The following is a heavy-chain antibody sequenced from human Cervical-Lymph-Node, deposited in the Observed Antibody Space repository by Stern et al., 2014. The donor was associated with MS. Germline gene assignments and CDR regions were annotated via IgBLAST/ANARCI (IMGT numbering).Heavy chain of an antibody. Sequence: EVQLVESGGGLVQPGGSLRLSCAASGFTFDDFAMPWVPQAPGKGLAWVSGISWNSGSTGYVDSVKGRFIISRDNAKNSLHLQMNSLRVEDTALYYCVKEAVGATWPSLTLGGMDVWGQGTTVTVSS. D-gene: IGHD1-26*01. CDR2: ISWNSGST. J-gene: IGHJ6*02. CDR1: GFTFDDFA. CDR3: VKEAVGATWPSLTLGGMDV. V-gene: IGHV3-9*01.